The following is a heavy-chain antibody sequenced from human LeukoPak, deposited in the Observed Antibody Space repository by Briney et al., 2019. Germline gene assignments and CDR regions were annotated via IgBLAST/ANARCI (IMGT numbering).Heavy chain of an antibody. CDR3: ARGSGVVTAIDFLGYDY. CDR2: ISAYSGNT. Sequence: ASVKVSCKASGYTFTSYGISWVRQAPGQGLEWMGWISAYSGNTNYAQKLQGRVTMTTDTSTSTAYMELRSLRSDDTAVYYCARGSGVVTAIDFLGYDYWGQGTLVTVSS. V-gene: IGHV1-18*01. D-gene: IGHD2-21*02. J-gene: IGHJ4*02. CDR1: GYTFTSYG.